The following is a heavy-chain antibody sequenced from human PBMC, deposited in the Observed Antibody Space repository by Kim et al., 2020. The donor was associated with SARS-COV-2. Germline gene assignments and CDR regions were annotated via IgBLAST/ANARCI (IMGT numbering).Heavy chain of an antibody. CDR1: GFTFSNYA. V-gene: IGHV3-23*01. D-gene: IGHD5-18*01. J-gene: IGHJ3*02. CDR3: AKCQYSYGSDAFDI. CDR2: IRGGGANP. Sequence: GGSLRLSCAASGFTFSNYAMNWVRQAPGKGLEWVSGIRGGGANPKYGDSVKGRFTISRDNSKNTLYLQMNSLRGDDTALYYCAKCQYSYGSDAFDIWGQGTLVSVSS.